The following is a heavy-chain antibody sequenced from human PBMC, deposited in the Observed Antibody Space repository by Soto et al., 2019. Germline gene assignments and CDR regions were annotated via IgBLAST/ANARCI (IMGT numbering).Heavy chain of an antibody. D-gene: IGHD4-4*01. CDR2: INRDGSST. V-gene: IGHV3-74*01. CDR1: GFTFSNYW. Sequence: EVQLVESGGGLVQPGGSLRLSCAASGFTFSNYWMHWVRQAPGQGLVWVSRINRDGSSTTYADSVKGRFTIAGDNAKGTLYLQMNSLRAEDTAVYYCTRADVSNTAQDYWGQESLVTVSS. CDR3: TRADVSNTAQDY. J-gene: IGHJ4*02.